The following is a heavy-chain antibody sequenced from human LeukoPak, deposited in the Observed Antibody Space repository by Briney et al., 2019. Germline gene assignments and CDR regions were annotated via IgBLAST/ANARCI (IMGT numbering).Heavy chain of an antibody. CDR3: AKDLRDFGCSTTSCYHYFDF. V-gene: IGHV3-23*01. CDR1: GFTFINYA. D-gene: IGHD2-2*01. Sequence: PGGSLRLSCAASGFTFINYAMTWVRQAPGKGLEWVSSIRGDGVGSGSIYYADSVKGRFTISRDNSKNTLYLQMNSLRAEDTAVYYCAKDLRDFGCSTTSCYHYFDFWGQGILVTVSS. J-gene: IGHJ4*02. CDR2: IRGDGVGSGSI.